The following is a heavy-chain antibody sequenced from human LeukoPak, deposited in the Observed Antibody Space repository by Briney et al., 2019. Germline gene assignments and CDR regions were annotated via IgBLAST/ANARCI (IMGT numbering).Heavy chain of an antibody. CDR1: GGTFSSYA. J-gene: IGHJ6*04. Sequence: SVKVSCKASGGTFSSYAISWVRQAPGQGLEWMGGIIPIFGTANYAQKFQGRVTITADESTSTAYMELSSLRSEDTAVYYCATEGDCSSTSCNYYYGMDVWGKGTTVTVSS. CDR2: IIPIFGTA. V-gene: IGHV1-69*13. D-gene: IGHD2-2*01. CDR3: ATEGDCSSTSCNYYYGMDV.